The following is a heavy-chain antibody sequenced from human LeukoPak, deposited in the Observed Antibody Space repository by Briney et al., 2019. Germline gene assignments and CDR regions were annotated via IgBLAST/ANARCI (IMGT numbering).Heavy chain of an antibody. Sequence: GGSLRLSCAASGFTFSSYWMSWVRQAPGKGLEWVANIRQDGSEKYYVDSVKGRFTISRDNAKNSLYLQMNSLRAEDTAVYYCAREGPPEAFDPWGQGTLVTVSS. CDR3: AREGPPEAFDP. J-gene: IGHJ5*02. CDR1: GFTFSSYW. CDR2: IRQDGSEK. V-gene: IGHV3-7*03.